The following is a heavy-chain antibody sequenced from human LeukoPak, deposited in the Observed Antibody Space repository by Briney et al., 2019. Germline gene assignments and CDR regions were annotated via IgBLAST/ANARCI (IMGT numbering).Heavy chain of an antibody. V-gene: IGHV3-23*01. CDR1: GFTFSSYA. CDR2: ISGSGGST. J-gene: IGHJ1*01. CDR3: AKDPRRGSGSYFNAEYFQH. D-gene: IGHD1-26*01. Sequence: GGSLRLSCAASGFTFSSYAMSSVRHAPGKGLEWVSAISGSGGSTYYADSVKGRFTISRDNSKNTLYLQMNSLRAEDTAVYYCAKDPRRGSGSYFNAEYFQHWGQGTLVTVSS.